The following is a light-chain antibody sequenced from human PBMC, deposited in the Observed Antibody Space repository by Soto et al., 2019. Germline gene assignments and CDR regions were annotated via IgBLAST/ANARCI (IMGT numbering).Light chain of an antibody. V-gene: IGKV1-39*01. CDR3: QQSYSTPPA. CDR1: QSISSY. J-gene: IGKJ1*01. Sequence: DIQMTQSPSSLSASVGDRVTITCRASQSISSYLKWYQQKPGKAPKLLIYSASSLQSGVPSRFRSSDSGKDFTITISSLQAEDFATYYCQQSYSTPPAFGQGTKVEIK. CDR2: SAS.